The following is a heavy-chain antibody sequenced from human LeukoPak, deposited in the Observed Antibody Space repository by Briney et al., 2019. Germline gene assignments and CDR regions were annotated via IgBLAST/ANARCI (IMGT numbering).Heavy chain of an antibody. CDR1: GFTFSSYW. Sequence: GGSLRLSCAASGFTFSSYWMSWVRQAQGKGLEWVANIKQDGSEKYYVDSVKGRFTISRDNAKNSLYLQMNSLRAEDTAVYYCARDIRLMVRGVADYYYYGMDVWGQGTTVTVSS. CDR3: ARDIRLMVRGVADYYYYGMDV. D-gene: IGHD3-10*01. J-gene: IGHJ6*02. V-gene: IGHV3-7*01. CDR2: IKQDGSEK.